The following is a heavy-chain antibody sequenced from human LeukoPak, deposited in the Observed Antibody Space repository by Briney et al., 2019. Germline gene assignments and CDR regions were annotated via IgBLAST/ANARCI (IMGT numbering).Heavy chain of an antibody. D-gene: IGHD3-9*01. CDR2: INPSGGST. CDR1: GYTFTSYY. V-gene: IGHV1-46*01. Sequence: EASVKVSSTTSGYTFTSYYIHWVRQAPGQGLEWMGIINPSGGSTTYAQKFQGRLTMPSATSTSTVYMEMSSHEREGTAVFYCWRSAAYYNEADIWGQGTMVTVSS. CDR3: WRSAAYYNEADI. J-gene: IGHJ3*02.